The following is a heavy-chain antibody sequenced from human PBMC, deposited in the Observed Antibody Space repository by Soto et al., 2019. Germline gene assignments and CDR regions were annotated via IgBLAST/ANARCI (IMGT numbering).Heavy chain of an antibody. CDR2: IYYSGST. CDR3: ARRQSSSWYGL. D-gene: IGHD6-13*01. J-gene: IGHJ4*02. Sequence: SETLSLTCAVSGGSISSGGYYWSWIRQHPGKGLEWIGYIYYSGSTYYNPSLKSRVTISADTSKIQFSLKLSSVTAADTAVYYCARRQSSSWYGLWGQGTLVTVSS. CDR1: GGSISSGGYY. V-gene: IGHV4-31*11.